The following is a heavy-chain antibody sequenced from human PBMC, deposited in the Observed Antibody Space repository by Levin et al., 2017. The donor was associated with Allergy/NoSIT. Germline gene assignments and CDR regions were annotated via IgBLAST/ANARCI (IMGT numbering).Heavy chain of an antibody. CDR3: ANWGPGGGGYLRYFDY. V-gene: IGHV3-30*18. D-gene: IGHD2-8*02. Sequence: GGSLRLSCAASGFTFSSYGMHWVRQAPGKGLEWVAVISYDGSNKYYADSVKGRFTISRDNSKNTLYLQMNSLRAEDTAVYYCANWGPGGGGYLRYFDYWGQGTLVTVSS. CDR2: ISYDGSNK. CDR1: GFTFSSYG. J-gene: IGHJ4*02.